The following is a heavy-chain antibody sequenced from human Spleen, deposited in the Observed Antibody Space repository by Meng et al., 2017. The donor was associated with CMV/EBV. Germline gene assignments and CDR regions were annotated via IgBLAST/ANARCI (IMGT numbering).Heavy chain of an antibody. Sequence: FTSYFLHWVRQAPGQGLEWMGLINPTGGSTNYAQKFQGRVTVTGDTSTSTVYMELTSLRSDDTAVYYCAKEGLRGGPGSYYRPDFDTWGQGTLVTVSS. CDR1: FTSYF. J-gene: IGHJ4*02. D-gene: IGHD3-10*01. CDR2: INPTGGST. V-gene: IGHV1-46*01. CDR3: AKEGLRGGPGSYYRPDFDT.